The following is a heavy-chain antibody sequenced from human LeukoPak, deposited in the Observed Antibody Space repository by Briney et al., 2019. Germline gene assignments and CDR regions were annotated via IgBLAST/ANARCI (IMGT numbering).Heavy chain of an antibody. CDR2: ISSSTSTI. D-gene: IGHD2/OR15-2a*01. CDR3: ARGGGPPTTYFDY. CDR1: GFTFSSYG. Sequence: GGSLRLSCAASGFTFSSYGMNWVRQAPGKGLEWVSYISSSTSTIYYTDSVKGRFTISRDNAKNSLYLQMNSLRDEDTAVYYCARGGGPPTTYFDYWGQGTLVTVSS. J-gene: IGHJ4*02. V-gene: IGHV3-48*02.